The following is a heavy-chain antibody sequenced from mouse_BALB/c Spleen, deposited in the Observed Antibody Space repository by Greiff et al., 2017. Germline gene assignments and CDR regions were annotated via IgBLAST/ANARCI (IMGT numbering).Heavy chain of an antibody. CDR2: INPSTGYT. Sequence: QVQLQQSGAELAKPGASVKMSCKASGYTFTSYWMHWVKQRPGQGLEWIGYINPSTGYTEYNQKFKDKATLTADKSSSTAYMQLSSLTSEDSAVYYCARSYGSRTAWFAYWGQGTLVTVSA. J-gene: IGHJ3*01. V-gene: IGHV1-7*01. CDR3: ARSYGSRTAWFAY. CDR1: GYTFTSYW. D-gene: IGHD1-1*01.